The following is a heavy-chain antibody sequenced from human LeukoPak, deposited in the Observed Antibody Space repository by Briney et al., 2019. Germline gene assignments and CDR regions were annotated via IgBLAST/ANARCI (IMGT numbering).Heavy chain of an antibody. CDR3: AALITMIVVVMPS. CDR2: ISSSSSYI. D-gene: IGHD3-22*01. CDR1: GFTFSNYN. V-gene: IGHV3-21*01. J-gene: IGHJ5*02. Sequence: GGSLRLSCAASGFTFSNYNMNWVRQAPGKGLEWVSSISSSSSYIYYADSVKGRFTISRDNAKNSLYLQMNSLRAEDTAVYYCAALITMIVVVMPSWGQGTLVTVSS.